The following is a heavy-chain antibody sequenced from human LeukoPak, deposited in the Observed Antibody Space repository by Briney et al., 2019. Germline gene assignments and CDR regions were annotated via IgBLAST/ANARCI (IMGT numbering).Heavy chain of an antibody. J-gene: IGHJ4*02. CDR3: ARGGPTVGTDY. Sequence: GGSLRLSCAGSGFTFRNYWMNWVRQAPGKGLEWVANIKEDGSEKYYVDSVKGRFTVSRDNAKNSLYLQINSLRADDTAVYYCARGGPTVGTDYWGQGTLVTVSS. CDR2: IKEDGSEK. CDR1: GFTFRNYW. V-gene: IGHV3-7*01. D-gene: IGHD1-26*01.